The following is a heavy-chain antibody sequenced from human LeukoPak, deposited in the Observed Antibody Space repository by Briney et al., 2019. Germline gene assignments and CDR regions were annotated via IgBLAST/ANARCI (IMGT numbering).Heavy chain of an antibody. D-gene: IGHD3-22*01. CDR2: IIPMIGIT. CDR3: ATGGINHFDSSGYYNF. J-gene: IGHJ4*02. V-gene: IGHV1-69*04. Sequence: GASVKVSCKASGATFTNYAFTWVRQAPGQGLEWMGRIIPMIGITNYAQKFQGSVTITADKSSSTAYMELSSLRSEDSAMYYCATGGINHFDSSGYYNFWGQGTLVTVSS. CDR1: GATFTNYA.